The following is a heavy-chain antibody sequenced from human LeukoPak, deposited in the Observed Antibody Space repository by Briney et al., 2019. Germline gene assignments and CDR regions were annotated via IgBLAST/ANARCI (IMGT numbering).Heavy chain of an antibody. CDR1: GGSISSYY. CDR2: IYYSGST. Sequence: PSETLSLTCTVSGGSISSYYWSWIRQPPGKGLEWIGYIYYSGSTNYNPSLKSRVTISVDTSKNQFSLKLSSVTAADTAVYYCARDDRIAARRGPDDAFDIWGQGTMVTVSS. V-gene: IGHV4-59*01. CDR3: ARDDRIAARRGPDDAFDI. D-gene: IGHD6-6*01. J-gene: IGHJ3*02.